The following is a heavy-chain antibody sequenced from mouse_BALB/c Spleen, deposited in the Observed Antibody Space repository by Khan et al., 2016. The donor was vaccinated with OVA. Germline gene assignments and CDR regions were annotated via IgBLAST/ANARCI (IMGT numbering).Heavy chain of an antibody. CDR1: DYTFTDYP. CDR2: VSTSYGNT. Sequence: QVQLKESGPELVRSGVSVKISCKGPDYTFTDYPMHWVQQSHVKSLEWIGAVSTSYGNTNYNQKFKGKAIMTVDKSSSTAYLELARLTSEDSAIYYCARDDCYSLFAYWGQGTLVTVSA. V-gene: IGHV1S137*01. CDR3: ARDDCYSLFAY. J-gene: IGHJ3*01. D-gene: IGHD2-3*01.